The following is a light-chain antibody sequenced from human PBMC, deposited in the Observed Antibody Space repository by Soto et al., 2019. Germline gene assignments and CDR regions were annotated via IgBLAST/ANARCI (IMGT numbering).Light chain of an antibody. Sequence: QSALTQPPSTSGSPGQSVTISCTGTSSDVCGYNYVSWYQQHPGKAPKLMIYEVSKRPSGVPDRCSGSKSGNTASLTVSGLQAEDEADYYCSSYAGSNILFGGGTKLTVL. J-gene: IGLJ2*01. CDR2: EVS. V-gene: IGLV2-8*01. CDR1: SSDVCGYNY. CDR3: SSYAGSNIL.